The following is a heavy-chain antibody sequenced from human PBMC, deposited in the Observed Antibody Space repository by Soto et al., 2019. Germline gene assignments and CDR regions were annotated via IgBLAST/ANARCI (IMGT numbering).Heavy chain of an antibody. Sequence: PSETLSLTCAVYGGSFSGYYWSWIRQPPGKGLEWIGEINHSGSTNHNPSLKSRVTISVDTSKNQFSLKLSSVTAADTAVYYCARVGGELSSPRPYYFDYWGQGTLVTVSS. D-gene: IGHD3-16*02. CDR2: INHSGST. CDR3: ARVGGELSSPRPYYFDY. J-gene: IGHJ4*02. V-gene: IGHV4-34*01. CDR1: GGSFSGYY.